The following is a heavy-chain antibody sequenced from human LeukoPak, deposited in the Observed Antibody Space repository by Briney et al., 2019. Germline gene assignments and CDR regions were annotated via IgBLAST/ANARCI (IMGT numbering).Heavy chain of an antibody. CDR2: INPNSGGT. D-gene: IGHD5-18*01. V-gene: IGHV1-2*04. Sequence: GASVKVSCKASGYTFTGYYMHWVRQAPGQGLEWMGWINPNSGGTNYAQKFQGWVTMTRDTSISTAYMEVSRLRSDDTAVYSCARGYMDTAMVLASYFDYWGQGTLVTVSS. CDR1: GYTFTGYY. J-gene: IGHJ4*02. CDR3: ARGYMDTAMVLASYFDY.